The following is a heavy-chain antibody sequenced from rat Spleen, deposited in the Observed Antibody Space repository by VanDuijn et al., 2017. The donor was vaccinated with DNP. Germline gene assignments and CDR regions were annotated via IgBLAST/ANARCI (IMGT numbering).Heavy chain of an antibody. CDR3: TTWGIRGTGWYFDF. Sequence: EVQLVESGGGLVQPGRSLKLSCTASGFTFSYYDMAWVRQAPTKGLEWVAAFTSGGSLYYRDSVKGRFTISRDNAKSSLYLQMDSLRSEDTATYYCTTWGIRGTGWYFDFWGPGTMVTVSS. J-gene: IGHJ1*01. CDR1: GFTFSYYD. V-gene: IGHV5-20*01. D-gene: IGHD4-3*01. CDR2: FTSGGSL.